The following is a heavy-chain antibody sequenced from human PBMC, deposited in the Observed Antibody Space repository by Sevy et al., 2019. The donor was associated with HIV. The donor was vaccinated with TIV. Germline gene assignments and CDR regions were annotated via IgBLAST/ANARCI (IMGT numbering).Heavy chain of an antibody. D-gene: IGHD3-22*01. V-gene: IGHV3-23*01. J-gene: IGHJ4*02. CDR2: ISCSGVST. Sequence: GGSLRLSCAASRFTLRSYAMSWVRQAPGKGLEWVSAISCSGVSTNYADSVKGRFTISRDNSKNTRYLQMNSLRAEDTAVYYCAKDVRYDSSGYFDYWGQGILVTVSS. CDR3: AKDVRYDSSGYFDY. CDR1: RFTLRSYA.